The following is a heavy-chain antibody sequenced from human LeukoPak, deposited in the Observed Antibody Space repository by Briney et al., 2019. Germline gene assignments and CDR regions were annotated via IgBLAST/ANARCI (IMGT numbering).Heavy chain of an antibody. CDR3: ARAQTLPGAYYYYMDV. CDR1: GYTFTGYY. Sequence: ASVKVSCKASGYTFTGYYMHWGRQAPGQGLEWMGWINPNSGGTNYAQKFQGRVTMTRDTSISTACMELSRLRSDDTAVYYCARAQTLPGAYYYYMDVWGKGTTVTVSS. J-gene: IGHJ6*03. CDR2: INPNSGGT. V-gene: IGHV1-2*02. D-gene: IGHD3-10*01.